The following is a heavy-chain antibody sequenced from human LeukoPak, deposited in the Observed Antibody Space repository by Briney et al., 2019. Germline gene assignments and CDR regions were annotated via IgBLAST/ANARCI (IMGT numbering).Heavy chain of an antibody. CDR3: ARGPEMARVDY. D-gene: IGHD5-24*01. CDR1: GGSISSYY. J-gene: IGHJ4*02. V-gene: IGHV4-59*01. CDR2: IHYSGST. Sequence: PSETLSLTCTVSGGSISSYYWSWIRQPPGKGLEWIGYIHYSGSTKYNPSLKSRVTISVDTSKNQFSLKLSSVTAADTAVYYCARGPEMARVDYWRQGTLVTVSS.